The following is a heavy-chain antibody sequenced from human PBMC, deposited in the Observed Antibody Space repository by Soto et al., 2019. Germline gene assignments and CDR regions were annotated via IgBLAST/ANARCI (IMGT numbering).Heavy chain of an antibody. V-gene: IGHV4-39*02. CDR2: IYYSGST. CDR3: AREGRDSSGYYYGWFDP. CDR1: GGSISSSSYY. Sequence: PSETLSLTCTVSGGSISSSSYYWGWIRQPPGKGLEWIGSIYYSGSTYYNPSLKSRVTISVDTSKNQFSLKLSSVTAADTAVYYCAREGRDSSGYYYGWFDPWGQXTLVTVSS. J-gene: IGHJ5*02. D-gene: IGHD3-22*01.